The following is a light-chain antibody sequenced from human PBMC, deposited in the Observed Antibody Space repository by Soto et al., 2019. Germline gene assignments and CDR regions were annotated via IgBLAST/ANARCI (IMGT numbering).Light chain of an antibody. CDR2: DAS. J-gene: IGKJ1*01. V-gene: IGKV3-20*01. Sequence: SVLTQSPGTLSLSPWERATLSCRASQIIMRKYLAWSQQRFGQAPRLLIYDASRRATGIPDRFSGSGSGTDFTLTISGLAPEDFAVYYCQQYDSWTFGQGTKVDIK. CDR3: QQYDSWT. CDR1: QIIMRKY.